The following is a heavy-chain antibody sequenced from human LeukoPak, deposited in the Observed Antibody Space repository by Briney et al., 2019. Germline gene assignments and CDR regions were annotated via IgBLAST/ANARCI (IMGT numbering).Heavy chain of an antibody. Sequence: GRSLRLSCAASGFTFSSYGMPWVRQAPGKGLEWVAVISYDGSNKYYADSVKGRFTISRDNSKNTLYLQMNSLRAEDTAVYYCASPFYDYVWGSPDAFDIWGQGTMVTVSS. CDR3: ASPFYDYVWGSPDAFDI. D-gene: IGHD3-16*01. J-gene: IGHJ3*02. CDR1: GFTFSSYG. V-gene: IGHV3-30*03. CDR2: ISYDGSNK.